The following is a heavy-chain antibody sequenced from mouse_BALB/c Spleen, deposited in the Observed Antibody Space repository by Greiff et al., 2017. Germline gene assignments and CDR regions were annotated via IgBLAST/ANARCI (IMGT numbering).Heavy chain of an antibody. J-gene: IGHJ4*01. CDR3: AREGGYRVPMDY. D-gene: IGHD2-2*01. CDR1: GFAFSSYD. CDR2: ISSGGGST. Sequence: DVHLVESGGGLVKPGGSLKLSCAASGFAFSSYDMSWVRQTPEKRLEWVAYISSGGGSTYYPDTVKGRFTISRDNAKNTLYLQMSSLKSEDTAMYYCAREGGYRVPMDYWGQGTSVTVSS. V-gene: IGHV5-12-1*01.